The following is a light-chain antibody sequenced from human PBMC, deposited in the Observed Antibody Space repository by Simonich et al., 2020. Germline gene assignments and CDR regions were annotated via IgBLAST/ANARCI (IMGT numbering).Light chain of an antibody. V-gene: IGLV1-40*01. J-gene: IGLJ2*01. CDR1: SSNIGAGYD. Sequence: QSVLTQPPSVSGAPGQRVTISCTGSSSNIGAGYDVHWYQQLPGTAPKLLIYGNSTRPSGVPDRFSGSKSGTAASLASTGLQAEDEADYYCQSYDSSLSGSVCGGGTKLTVL. CDR2: GNS. CDR3: QSYDSSLSGSV.